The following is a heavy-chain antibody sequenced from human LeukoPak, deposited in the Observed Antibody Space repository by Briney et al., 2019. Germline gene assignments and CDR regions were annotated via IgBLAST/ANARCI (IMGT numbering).Heavy chain of an antibody. D-gene: IGHD3-10*01. V-gene: IGHV4-61*02. J-gene: IGHJ4*02. Sequence: SQTLSLTCTVSGGSISSGSYYWSWIRQPAGKGLEWIGRIYTSGSTNYNPSLKSRVTISVDTSKNQFSLKLSSVTAADTAVYYCAATMVRGVIGYWGQGTLVTVPS. CDR1: GGSISSGSYY. CDR3: AATMVRGVIGY. CDR2: IYTSGST.